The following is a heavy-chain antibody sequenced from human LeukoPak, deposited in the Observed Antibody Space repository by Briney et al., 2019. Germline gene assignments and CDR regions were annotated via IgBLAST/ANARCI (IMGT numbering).Heavy chain of an antibody. CDR2: IKQDGSEK. J-gene: IGHJ4*02. V-gene: IGHV3-7*01. Sequence: PGGSLRLSCAASGFTLSAYWMSWVRQAPGKGLEWVANIKQDGSEKYYVDSVKGRFTISRDNAKNSLYLQMNSLRAEDTAVYYCARGYGDGYLYWGQGTLVTVSS. CDR1: GFTLSAYW. D-gene: IGHD5-24*01. CDR3: ARGYGDGYLY.